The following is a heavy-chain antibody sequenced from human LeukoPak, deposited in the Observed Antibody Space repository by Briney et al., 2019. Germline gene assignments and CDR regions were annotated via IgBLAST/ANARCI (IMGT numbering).Heavy chain of an antibody. Sequence: SETLSLTCTVSGGSISSYYWSWIRQPPGKGLEWIGYIYYSGSTNYNPSLKSRVTISVDTSKNQFSLKLSSVTAADTAVYYCARGVRYSYDHNWFDPWGQGTLVTVSS. V-gene: IGHV4-59*01. CDR1: GGSISSYY. J-gene: IGHJ5*02. CDR3: ARGVRYSYDHNWFDP. D-gene: IGHD5-18*01. CDR2: IYYSGST.